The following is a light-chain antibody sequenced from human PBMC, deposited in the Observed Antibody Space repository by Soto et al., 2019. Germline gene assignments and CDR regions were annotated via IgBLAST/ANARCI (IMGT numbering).Light chain of an antibody. CDR3: QQYNTFNT. V-gene: IGKV1-5*03. CDR1: QSITSW. Sequence: DIKMTQSPSTLSASVGDRVTITCRASQSITSWLAWYQQKPGKAPKLLIYKASTLESGVPSRFSGSGSGTEFTLTISSLQPDDFATYYCQQYNTFNTFGQGTKVEIK. J-gene: IGKJ1*01. CDR2: KAS.